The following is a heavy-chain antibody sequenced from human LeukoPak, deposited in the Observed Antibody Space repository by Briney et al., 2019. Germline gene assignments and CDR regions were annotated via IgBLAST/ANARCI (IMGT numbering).Heavy chain of an antibody. J-gene: IGHJ4*02. Sequence: GGSLRLSCAASGFTFSNYWMNWVRQAPGKGLEWVASIQRDGSEKYYVESVKGRFTISRDNAKNSLYLQMNSLRAEDTAVYYCARQGHSSGNWGRGTLVTVSS. CDR3: ARQGHSSGN. D-gene: IGHD6-19*01. V-gene: IGHV3-7*01. CDR2: IQRDGSEK. CDR1: GFTFSNYW.